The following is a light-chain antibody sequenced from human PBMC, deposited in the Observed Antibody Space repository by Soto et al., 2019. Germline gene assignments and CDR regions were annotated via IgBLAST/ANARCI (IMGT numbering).Light chain of an antibody. V-gene: IGLV2-14*01. CDR2: DVS. Sequence: QSALTQPASVSGSTGQSITISCTGTSSDVGGYNYVSWYQQHPGKAPKLMIYDVSNRPSGVSNRFSGSKSGNTASLTISGLQAEDEADYYCSSYTSSSTSLFRGGTKLTVL. CDR1: SSDVGGYNY. CDR3: SSYTSSSTSL. J-gene: IGLJ2*01.